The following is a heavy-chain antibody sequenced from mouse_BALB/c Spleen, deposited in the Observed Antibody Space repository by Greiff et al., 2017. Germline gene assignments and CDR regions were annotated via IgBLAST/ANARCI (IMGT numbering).Heavy chain of an antibody. CDR3: ARGYDYDYYFDY. D-gene: IGHD2-4*01. CDR2: SRNKANDYTT. Sequence: EVKLVESGGGLVQPGGSLRLSCATSGFTFSDFYMEWVRQPPGKRREWIAASRNKANDYTTEYSASVKGRFIVSRDTSQSILYLQMNALRAEDTAIYYCARGYDYDYYFDYWGQGTTLTVSS. V-gene: IGHV7-1*02. CDR1: GFTFSDFY. J-gene: IGHJ2*01.